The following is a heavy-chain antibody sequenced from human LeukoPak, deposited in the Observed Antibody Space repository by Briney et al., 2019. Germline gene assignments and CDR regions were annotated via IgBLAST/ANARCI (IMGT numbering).Heavy chain of an antibody. J-gene: IGHJ4*02. V-gene: IGHV4-59*08. CDR2: IYYSGST. Sequence: SETLSLTCTVSGGSISSYYWSWIRQPPGKGLEWIGYIYYSGSTNYNPSPKSRVTISVDTSKNQFSLKLSSVTAADTAVYYCARVRDYYDSRPFDYWGQGTLVTVSS. CDR3: ARVRDYYDSRPFDY. CDR1: GGSISSYY. D-gene: IGHD3-22*01.